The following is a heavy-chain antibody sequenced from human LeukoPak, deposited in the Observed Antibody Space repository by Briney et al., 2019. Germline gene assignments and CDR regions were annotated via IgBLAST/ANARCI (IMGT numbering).Heavy chain of an antibody. J-gene: IGHJ3*02. CDR3: ARVAGPGYYNAFDI. Sequence: SQTLSLTCAISRDSVSSNSAAWNWIRQSPSRGLEWLGRTYYRSKWYNDYAVSVKSRITINPDTSKNQFSLQLNSVTPEDTAVYYCARVAGPGYYNAFDIWGQGTMVTVSS. CDR1: RDSVSSNSAA. V-gene: IGHV6-1*01. CDR2: TYYRSKWYN. D-gene: IGHD1-26*01.